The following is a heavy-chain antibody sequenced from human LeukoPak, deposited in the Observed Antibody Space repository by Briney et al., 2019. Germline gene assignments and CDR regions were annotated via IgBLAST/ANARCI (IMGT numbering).Heavy chain of an antibody. CDR3: ASIAARLGNWFDP. D-gene: IGHD6-6*01. Sequence: GRSLRLSCAASGFTFSSYAMHWVRQAPGTGLEWVAVISYDGSNKYYADSVKGRFTISRDNSKNTLYLQMNSLRAEDTAVYYCASIAARLGNWFDPWGQGTLVTVSS. CDR1: GFTFSSYA. J-gene: IGHJ5*02. CDR2: ISYDGSNK. V-gene: IGHV3-30-3*01.